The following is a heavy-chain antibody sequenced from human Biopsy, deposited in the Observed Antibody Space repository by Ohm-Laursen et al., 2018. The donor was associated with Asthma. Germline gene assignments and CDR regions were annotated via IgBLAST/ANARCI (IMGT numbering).Heavy chain of an antibody. CDR2: IIPLIGTP. D-gene: IGHD3-22*01. CDR1: GGTFTTYS. J-gene: IGHJ4*02. Sequence: SVNVSCNTSGGTFTTYSISWVRQAPGQWLVWMGGIIPLIGTPNYAQKFQGRVTITADATTNTAYMDLSSLRSEDPAVYYCASPLGDYYDSSGYYYASLGYWGLGTLVIVSS. V-gene: IGHV1-69*13. CDR3: ASPLGDYYDSSGYYYASLGY.